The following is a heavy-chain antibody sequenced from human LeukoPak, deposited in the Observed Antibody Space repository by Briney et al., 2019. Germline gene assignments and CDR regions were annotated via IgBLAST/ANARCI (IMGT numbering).Heavy chain of an antibody. Sequence: PGGSLRHSCAASGFTFSIYAMSWVRQAPGEGLEGVSAISGSGGSTYYADSVKGRFTISRDNSKNTLYLQMNSLRAEDTAVYYCAKDKILWFGESVNWGQGTLVTVSS. V-gene: IGHV3-23*01. D-gene: IGHD3-10*01. CDR1: GFTFSIYA. CDR3: AKDKILWFGESVN. J-gene: IGHJ4*02. CDR2: ISGSGGST.